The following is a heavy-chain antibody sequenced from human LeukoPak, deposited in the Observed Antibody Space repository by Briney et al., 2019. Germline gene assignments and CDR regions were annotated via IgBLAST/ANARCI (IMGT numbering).Heavy chain of an antibody. V-gene: IGHV2-5*02. J-gene: IGHJ2*01. D-gene: IGHD1-26*01. CDR3: AHPRALGYFDL. CDR2: IYWDDDK. CDR1: GFSVSTSGEG. Sequence: SGPTLVKPTQTLTLTGTLSGFSVSTSGEGVGWIRQPPRKALERLALIYWDDDKRYSPSLKSRPTITKDTSKNQVVLAMTNMDPVDTATYYCAHPRALGYFDLWGRGTLVTVSS.